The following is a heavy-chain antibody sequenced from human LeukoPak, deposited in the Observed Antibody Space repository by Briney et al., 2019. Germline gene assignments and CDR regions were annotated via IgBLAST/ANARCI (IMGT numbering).Heavy chain of an antibody. J-gene: IGHJ4*02. CDR1: GYTFIKYA. V-gene: IGHV1-3*01. CDR3: ARGSTSDWPLEY. Sequence: GASVKVSCKASGYTFIKYAIHWVRQAPGQRLEWMGWINAHNGDTKYSQKFQGRVAITRDTSASIVYMELSTLRLGDTAVYYCARGSTSDWPLEYWGRGILVTVSS. CDR2: INAHNGDT. D-gene: IGHD2-21*02.